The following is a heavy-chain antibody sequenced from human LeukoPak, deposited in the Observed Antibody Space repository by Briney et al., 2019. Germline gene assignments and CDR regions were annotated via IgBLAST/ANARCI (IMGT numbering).Heavy chain of an antibody. V-gene: IGHV1-2*02. CDR1: GYTFTGYY. CDR2: INPNSGGT. J-gene: IGHJ5*02. CDR3: ASGTRIVLRFLEWLLRS. Sequence: ASVKVSCXASGYTFTGYYMHWVRLAPGQGLEWMGWINPNSGGTNYAQKFQGRVTMTRDTSISTAYMELSRLRSDDTAVYYCASGTRIVLRFLEWLLRSWGQGTLVTVSS. D-gene: IGHD3-3*01.